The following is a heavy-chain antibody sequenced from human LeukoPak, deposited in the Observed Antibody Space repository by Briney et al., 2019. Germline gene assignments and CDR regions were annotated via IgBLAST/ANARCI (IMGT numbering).Heavy chain of an antibody. CDR2: ISNDGSDE. V-gene: IGHV3-30*01. Sequence: GGSLRLSCAASGFTFSNYAMHWVRQAPGQGLEWVAIISNDGSDERSADSVKGRFTISRDNSKNTLYLQVNSLRADDTAVYYCARPTPGEFSFLIDYWGQGTLVTVSS. D-gene: IGHD3-16*02. J-gene: IGHJ4*02. CDR1: GFTFSNYA. CDR3: ARPTPGEFSFLIDY.